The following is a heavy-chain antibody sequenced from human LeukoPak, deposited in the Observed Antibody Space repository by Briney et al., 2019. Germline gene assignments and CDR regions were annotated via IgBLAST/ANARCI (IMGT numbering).Heavy chain of an antibody. CDR1: GGSISSSSYY. CDR2: IYYSGST. V-gene: IGHV4-39*01. D-gene: IGHD4-17*01. CDR3: ARHGSYGDLYYFDY. Sequence: SETLSLTCTVSGGSISSSSYYWGWIRQPPGKGLEWIGSIYYSGSTYYNPSLKSRVTISVDTSKNQFSLKLSSVTAADTAVYYCARHGSYGDLYYFDYWGQGTLVTVSS. J-gene: IGHJ4*02.